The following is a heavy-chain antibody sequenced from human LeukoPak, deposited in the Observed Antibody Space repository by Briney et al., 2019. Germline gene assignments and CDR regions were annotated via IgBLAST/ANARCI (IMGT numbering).Heavy chain of an antibody. CDR1: ANTLGYY. CDR3: AREDSSGWYVFDY. Sequence: ASVKVSCKASANTLGYYIHWVRQAPGQGLEWMGIINPSGGSTSYAQKFQGRVTMTRDTSTSTDYMELSSLRSEDTAVYYCAREDSSGWYVFDYWGQGTLVTVSS. D-gene: IGHD6-19*01. J-gene: IGHJ4*02. CDR2: INPSGGST. V-gene: IGHV1-46*01.